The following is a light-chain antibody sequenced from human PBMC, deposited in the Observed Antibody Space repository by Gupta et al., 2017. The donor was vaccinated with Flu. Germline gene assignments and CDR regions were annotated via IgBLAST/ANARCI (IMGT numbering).Light chain of an antibody. V-gene: IGKV6-21*01. Sequence: EIVLTKSPDFQSVTPKEKVTITCRASQSIGSSLHWYQQKPDQSPKLLIKYASQSFSGVPSRLSGSGSGTDFTLTIKSLEVEDAETYYCQQSSSLPQTFGQGTKVEIK. CDR1: QSIGSS. CDR3: QQSSSLPQT. J-gene: IGKJ1*01. CDR2: YAS.